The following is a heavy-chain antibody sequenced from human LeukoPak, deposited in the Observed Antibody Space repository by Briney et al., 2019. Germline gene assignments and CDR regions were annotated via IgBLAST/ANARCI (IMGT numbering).Heavy chain of an antibody. V-gene: IGHV1-18*01. CDR3: ARFGLGKHIEVAGIPFDI. CDR2: ISAYNGDT. Sequence: GASVKLSCKASGYSFTSNVISWVRQAPGQGLEWMGWISAYNGDTNYAQKLHSRATMTTDTSTSTAYMELSSLRSDDTAVYYCARFGLGKHIEVAGIPFDIWGQGTMVTVSS. J-gene: IGHJ3*02. CDR1: GYSFTSNV. D-gene: IGHD6-19*01.